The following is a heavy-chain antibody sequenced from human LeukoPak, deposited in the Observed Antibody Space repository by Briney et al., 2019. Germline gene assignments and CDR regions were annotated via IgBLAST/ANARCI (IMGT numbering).Heavy chain of an antibody. CDR2: TNWDGGST. J-gene: IGHJ4*02. CDR1: GFTFDIYT. D-gene: IGHD3-22*01. CDR3: SRAPAHYYDSSDYYYVGESYFDY. V-gene: IGHV3-43*01. Sequence: GGSLRLSCAASGFTFDIYTMHWVRQAPGKGLEWVSLTNWDGGSTYYADSVKGRFTISRDNSKNSLYLQMNSLRAEDTAVYYCSRAPAHYYDSSDYYYVGESYFDYWGQGTLVTVSS.